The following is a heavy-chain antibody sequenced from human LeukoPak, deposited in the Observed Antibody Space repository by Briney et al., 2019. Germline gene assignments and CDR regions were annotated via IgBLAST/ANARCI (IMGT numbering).Heavy chain of an antibody. CDR2: INSGASGART. CDR1: GFTFSSYA. J-gene: IGHJ6*02. D-gene: IGHD3-10*01. Sequence: PGGSLRLSCAASGFTFSSYAMSWVRQAPGQGLEWVSGINSGASGARTYYADSVKGRFSISRDNSKNTLYLQMNSLRAEDTAVYYCAKKGESLDYYYMDVWGQGTTVTVSS. V-gene: IGHV3-23*01. CDR3: AKKGESLDYYYMDV.